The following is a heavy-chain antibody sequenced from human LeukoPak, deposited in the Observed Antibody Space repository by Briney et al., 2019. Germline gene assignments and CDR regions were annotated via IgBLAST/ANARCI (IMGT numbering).Heavy chain of an antibody. CDR2: IDPSDSYT. CDR1: GYSFTSYW. D-gene: IGHD6-19*01. CDR3: ARLLAGRYYYYGMDI. J-gene: IGHJ6*02. V-gene: IGHV5-10-1*01. Sequence: GESLRISCKGSGYSFTSYWISWVRQMPGKGLEWMGRIDPSDSYTNYSSSFQGHVTISADKSISTAYLQWSSLKASDTAMYYCARLLAGRYYYYGMDIWGQGTTVTVSS.